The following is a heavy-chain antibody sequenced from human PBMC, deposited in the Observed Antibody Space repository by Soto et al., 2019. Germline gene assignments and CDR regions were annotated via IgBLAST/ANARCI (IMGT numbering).Heavy chain of an antibody. CDR1: GASISSSSYY. Sequence: SETLSLTCTVSGASISSSSYYWGWIRQPPGKGLECIGYLYYSGSSYYNPSLKSRVTISVDRSKNQFSLKVSSVTAADTAVYYCARGDYDVLTGYLSPGDFWGQGTLVTVSS. CDR2: LYYSGSS. D-gene: IGHD3-9*01. CDR3: ARGDYDVLTGYLSPGDF. V-gene: IGHV4-39*01. J-gene: IGHJ4*02.